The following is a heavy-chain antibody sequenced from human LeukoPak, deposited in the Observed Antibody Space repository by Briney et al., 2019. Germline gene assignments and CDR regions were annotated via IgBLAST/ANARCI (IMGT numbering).Heavy chain of an antibody. D-gene: IGHD4-17*01. V-gene: IGHV4-61*02. J-gene: IGHJ5*02. Sequence: PSETLSLTCTVSGGSISSGSYYWSWIRQPAGKGLEWIGRIYTSGSTNYNPSLKSRVTISVDTSKNQFSLKLSSVTAADTAVYYCAREGLGDGDHRYWFDPWGQGTLVTVSS. CDR1: GGSISSGSYY. CDR3: AREGLGDGDHRYWFDP. CDR2: IYTSGST.